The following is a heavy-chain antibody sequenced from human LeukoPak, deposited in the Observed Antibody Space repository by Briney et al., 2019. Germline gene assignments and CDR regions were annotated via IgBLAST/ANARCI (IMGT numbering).Heavy chain of an antibody. CDR2: IIPIFGTA. J-gene: IGHJ5*02. CDR3: ARASFTIFGVVIDIHWFDP. V-gene: IGHV1-69*01. CDR1: GGTFSSYA. D-gene: IGHD3-3*01. Sequence: GSSVKLSCKASGGTFSSYAISWVRHAPGQGLEWMGGIIPIFGTANYAQKFQGRVTITADESTSTAYMELSSLRSEDTAVYYCARASFTIFGVVIDIHWFDPWGQGTLVTVSS.